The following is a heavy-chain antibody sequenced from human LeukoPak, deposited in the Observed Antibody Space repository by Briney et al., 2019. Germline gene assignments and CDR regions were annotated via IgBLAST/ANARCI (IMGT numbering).Heavy chain of an antibody. D-gene: IGHD6-19*01. J-gene: IGHJ2*01. CDR2: TSSSSSYI. Sequence: GGSLRLSCAASGFTFSSYSMNWVSQAPGKGLEWVSSTSSSSSYIYYADSVKGRFTISRDNDKNSLYLQMNSLRAEDTAVYYCARDSRQWLVDWYFDLWGRGTLVTVSS. CDR1: GFTFSSYS. CDR3: ARDSRQWLVDWYFDL. V-gene: IGHV3-21*01.